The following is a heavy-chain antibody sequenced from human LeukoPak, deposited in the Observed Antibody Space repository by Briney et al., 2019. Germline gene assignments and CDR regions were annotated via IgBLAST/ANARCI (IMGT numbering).Heavy chain of an antibody. D-gene: IGHD1-26*01. CDR1: GGTFSSYA. Sequence: SVKVSCKASGGTFSSYAISWVRQAPGQGLEWMGRIIPILDIANYAQKFQGRVTITADKSTSTAYMELSSLRSGDTAVYYCARDVSGSYGDYFDYWGQGTLVTVSS. V-gene: IGHV1-69*04. J-gene: IGHJ4*02. CDR3: ARDVSGSYGDYFDY. CDR2: IIPILDIA.